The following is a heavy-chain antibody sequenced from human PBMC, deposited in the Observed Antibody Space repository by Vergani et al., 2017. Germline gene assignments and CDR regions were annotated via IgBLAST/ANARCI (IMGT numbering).Heavy chain of an antibody. Sequence: QVQLVESGGGAVQPGRSLRLSCAAPGFSFSSFGFQWVRQAPDKGLEWVAFIHYDGSHEYYIDSVKGRFTISRDNSKNTLILQMNGLRAEDTAVYHCARPSAPGDYDALDIWGQGTMVTVSS. J-gene: IGHJ3*02. CDR2: IHYDGSHE. V-gene: IGHV3-33*01. D-gene: IGHD4-17*01. CDR3: ARPSAPGDYDALDI. CDR1: GFSFSSFG.